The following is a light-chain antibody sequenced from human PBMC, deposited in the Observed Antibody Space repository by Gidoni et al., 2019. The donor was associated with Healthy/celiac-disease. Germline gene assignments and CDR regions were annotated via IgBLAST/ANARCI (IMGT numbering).Light chain of an antibody. CDR3: AAWDDSLNVV. CDR1: ISYIGSNT. V-gene: IGLV1-44*01. J-gene: IGLJ2*01. Sequence: QSVLTQPPSVSGTPGQTVTISCSGSISYIGSNTVNWYQQLPGMAPKLLIYSNNQRPLGVPDRFSGSESGTSASLAISGLQSEDEADYYCAAWDDSLNVVFGGGTKLTVL. CDR2: SNN.